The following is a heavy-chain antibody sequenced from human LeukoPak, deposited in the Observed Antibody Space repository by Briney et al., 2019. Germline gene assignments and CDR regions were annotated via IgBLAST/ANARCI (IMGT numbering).Heavy chain of an antibody. Sequence: GQSLKISCKGSGYSFTSYWIGWMRQMPGKGLEWMGIIYPGDSDTRYSPSFQGQVTISADKSISTAYLQWSSLKASDTAMYYCARQYGVITEAFDIWGQGTMVTVSS. CDR3: ARQYGVITEAFDI. V-gene: IGHV5-51*01. CDR2: IYPGDSDT. CDR1: GYSFTSYW. D-gene: IGHD3-16*02. J-gene: IGHJ3*02.